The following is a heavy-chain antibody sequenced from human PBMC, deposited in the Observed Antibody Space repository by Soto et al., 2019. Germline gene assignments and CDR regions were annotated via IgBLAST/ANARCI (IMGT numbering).Heavy chain of an antibody. CDR2: ISVDNGNT. V-gene: IGHV1-18*01. J-gene: IGHJ6*03. CDR1: GYTFSSYG. Sequence: QVQLVQSGPEVKKPGASVKVSCKASGYTFSSYGISWVRQAPGQGFEWMAWISVDNGNTNFAQRFQGRVTMTKDTGTSTAYMELRNLRYDDTAVYYYARFNQGDNRNPIGKHYDYYMDVWGEGTMVTVSS. D-gene: IGHD3-16*01. CDR3: ARFNQGDNRNPIGKHYDYYMDV.